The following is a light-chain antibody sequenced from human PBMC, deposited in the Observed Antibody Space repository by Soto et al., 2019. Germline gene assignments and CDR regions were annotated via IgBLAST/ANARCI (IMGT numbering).Light chain of an antibody. CDR1: NIGSKN. CDR2: RDT. Sequence: SYELTQPLSVSVALGQTARITCGGDNIGSKNVHWYQQKPGQAPVVVIYRDTNRPSGIPERFSGSSSGHTATLTISRAQAGDEADFYCQVWDSSLVVFGGETKLTVL. V-gene: IGLV3-9*01. J-gene: IGLJ2*01. CDR3: QVWDSSLVV.